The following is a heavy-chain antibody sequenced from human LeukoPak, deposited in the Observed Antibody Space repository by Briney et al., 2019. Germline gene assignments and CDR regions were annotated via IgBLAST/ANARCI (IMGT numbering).Heavy chain of an antibody. CDR3: AKDPRDHSYGWSWRYFDY. Sequence: SETLSLTCTVSGGSISNYYWNWIRQPPGKGLEWIGYIYYSGTTNYNPSLKSRVTISVDTSKNQFSLKLSSVTAEDTAVYYCAKDPRDHSYGWSWRYFDYWGQGTLVTVSS. J-gene: IGHJ4*02. CDR1: GGSISNYY. V-gene: IGHV4-59*01. D-gene: IGHD5-18*01. CDR2: IYYSGTT.